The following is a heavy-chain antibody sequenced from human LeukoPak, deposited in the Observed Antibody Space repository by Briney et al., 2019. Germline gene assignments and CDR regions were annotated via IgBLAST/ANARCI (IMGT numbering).Heavy chain of an antibody. J-gene: IGHJ3*02. CDR3: ARDDTHYGSSGSFYDAFDI. CDR1: GFTFSAYG. Sequence: PGGYLRLSCAASGFTFSAYGMTWVRQAPGKGLEWVANIRRDGSETHYVDSVMGRFTISRDNAKNSLYLQMNSLRAEDTAVYYCARDDTHYGSSGSFYDAFDIWGQGTMVTVSS. CDR2: IRRDGSET. V-gene: IGHV3-7*01. D-gene: IGHD3-22*01.